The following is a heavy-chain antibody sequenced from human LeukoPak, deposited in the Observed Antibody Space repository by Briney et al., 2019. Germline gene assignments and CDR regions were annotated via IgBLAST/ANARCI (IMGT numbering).Heavy chain of an antibody. CDR1: GFTFSSYW. J-gene: IGHJ4*02. Sequence: GGSLRLSCAASGFTFSSYWMSWVRQAPGKGLEWVANIKQDGSEKYYVDSVKGRFTISRDNAKNSLYLQMNSLRAEDTAVYYCARESRTTVTKFDYWGQGTLVTVSS. CDR2: IKQDGSEK. CDR3: ARESRTTVTKFDY. V-gene: IGHV3-7*01. D-gene: IGHD4-17*01.